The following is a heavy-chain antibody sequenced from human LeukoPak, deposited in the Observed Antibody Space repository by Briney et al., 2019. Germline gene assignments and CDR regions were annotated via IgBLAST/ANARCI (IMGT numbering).Heavy chain of an antibody. Sequence: PGKSLRLSCAASGFSFGSYGIHWVRQAPGKGLEWVAVISHEGSQTYYADSVRGRFTISRDNAKNSLYLQMNSLRAEDTAVYYCARDYGSSVSDVGDFDYWGQGTLVTVSS. CDR3: ARDYGSSVSDVGDFDY. J-gene: IGHJ4*02. V-gene: IGHV3-30*03. D-gene: IGHD3-10*01. CDR1: GFSFGSYG. CDR2: ISHEGSQT.